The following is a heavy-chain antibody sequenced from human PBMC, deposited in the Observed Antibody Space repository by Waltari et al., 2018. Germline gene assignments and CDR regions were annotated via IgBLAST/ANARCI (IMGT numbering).Heavy chain of an antibody. Sequence: QVQLQQWGAGLLKPSETLSLTCAVYGGSFSGYYWSWIRQPPGKGLEWIGEINHSGSTNYNPSLKSRVTISVDTSKNQLSLKLSSVTAADTAVYYCARVLTPYYYYMDVWGKGTTVTVSS. CDR1: GGSFSGYY. CDR2: INHSGST. D-gene: IGHD7-27*01. J-gene: IGHJ6*03. CDR3: ARVLTPYYYYMDV. V-gene: IGHV4-34*01.